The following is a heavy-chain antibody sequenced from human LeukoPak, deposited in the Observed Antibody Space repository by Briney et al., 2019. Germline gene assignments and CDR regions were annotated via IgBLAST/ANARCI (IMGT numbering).Heavy chain of an antibody. D-gene: IGHD6-6*01. CDR2: INRDGSTT. CDR1: GFTLSSYW. Sequence: PVWSLTLACAASGFTLSSYWIDWGRQAPGKRLVWVSHINRDGSTTNYADSVKGRFTISRDNAKNTLYVQMNSLRAEDTAVYYCARESSSIDYWGLGTLVTVSS. V-gene: IGHV3-74*01. CDR3: ARESSSIDY. J-gene: IGHJ4*02.